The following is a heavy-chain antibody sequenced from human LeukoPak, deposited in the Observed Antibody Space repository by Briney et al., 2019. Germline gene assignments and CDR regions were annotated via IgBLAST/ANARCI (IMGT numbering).Heavy chain of an antibody. CDR2: IYTSGST. CDR1: GGSISSYY. V-gene: IGHV4-4*07. Sequence: SETLSLTCTVSGGSISSYYWSWIRQPAGKGLEWIGRIYTSGSTNYNPSLKSRVTMSVDTSKNQFSLKLSSVTAVDTAVYYCARDNLYYYDSSGYDYWGQGTLVTVSS. CDR3: ARDNLYYYDSSGYDY. D-gene: IGHD3-22*01. J-gene: IGHJ4*02.